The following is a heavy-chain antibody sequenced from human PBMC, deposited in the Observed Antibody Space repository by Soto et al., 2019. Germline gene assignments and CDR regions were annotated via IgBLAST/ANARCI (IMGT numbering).Heavy chain of an antibody. V-gene: IGHV1-69*02. D-gene: IGHD3-22*01. Sequence: QVQLVQSGAEVKKPGSSVKVSCKASGGTFSSYTISWVRQAPGQGLEWMGRIIPILGIANYAQKFQGRVTSTADKSTSTAYMELSSLRSEDTAVYYCARGGPYYYDSSAPFDYWGQGTLVTVSS. CDR1: GGTFSSYT. CDR2: IIPILGIA. J-gene: IGHJ4*02. CDR3: ARGGPYYYDSSAPFDY.